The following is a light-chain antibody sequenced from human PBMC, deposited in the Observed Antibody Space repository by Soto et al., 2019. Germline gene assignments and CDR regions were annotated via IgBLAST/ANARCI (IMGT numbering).Light chain of an antibody. CDR3: QHYNEWPLT. J-gene: IGKJ4*01. CDR1: QSVSTN. CDR2: GAS. V-gene: IGKV3-15*01. Sequence: EIVMTQSPATLSVPPGERATLSCRASQSVSTNLAWYQQKPGQGPRLLIFGASTRAIGIPARFSGSGSGTDFTLTISSLQSEDFAVYYCQHYNEWPLTFGGGTKVDTK.